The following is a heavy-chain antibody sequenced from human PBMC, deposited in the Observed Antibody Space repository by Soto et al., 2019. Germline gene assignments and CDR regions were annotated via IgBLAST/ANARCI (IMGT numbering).Heavy chain of an antibody. CDR3: ARHGATGTDHAFDI. CDR1: GGSISSYY. CDR2: IYYSGST. J-gene: IGHJ3*02. V-gene: IGHV4-59*08. D-gene: IGHD1-1*01. Sequence: SETLSLTCTVSGGSISSYYWSWIRQPPGKGLEWIGYIYYSGSTNYNPSLKSRVTISVDTSKNQFSLKLSSVTAADTAVYYCARHGATGTDHAFDIWGQGTKVTVSS.